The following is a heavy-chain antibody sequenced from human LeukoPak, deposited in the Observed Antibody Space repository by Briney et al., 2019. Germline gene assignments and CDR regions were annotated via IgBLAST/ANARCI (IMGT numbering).Heavy chain of an antibody. V-gene: IGHV3-23*01. CDR2: ISGSGGST. J-gene: IGHJ4*02. D-gene: IGHD5-12*01. CDR3: AKDPVDIVATTEDY. CDR1: GFTCSGYA. Sequence: GGSLRLSCAGSGFTCSGYAMSWVRQAPGKGLEWVSAISGSGGSTYYADSVKGRFTISRDNSKNTLYLQMNSLRAEDTAVYYCAKDPVDIVATTEDYWGQGTLVTVSS.